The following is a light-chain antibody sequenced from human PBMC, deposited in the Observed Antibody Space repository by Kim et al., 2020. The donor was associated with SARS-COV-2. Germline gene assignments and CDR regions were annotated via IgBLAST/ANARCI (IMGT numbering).Light chain of an antibody. CDR1: SSDIGGYNY. CDR3: GSYSSSSTPWV. J-gene: IGLJ3*02. CDR2: DVS. Sequence: QSALTQPASVSGSPGQSITISCAGTSSDIGGYNYVSWYQHHPGKAPKLMICDVSKRPSGVSNRFSGSKSGNTASLTISGLQAEDEADYYCGSYSSSSTPWVFGGGTKVTVL. V-gene: IGLV2-14*03.